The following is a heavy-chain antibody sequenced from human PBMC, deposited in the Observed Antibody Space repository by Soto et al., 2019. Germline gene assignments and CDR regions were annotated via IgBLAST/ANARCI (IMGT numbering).Heavy chain of an antibody. J-gene: IGHJ4*02. Sequence: EVELVESGGGLVQPGGSLRLSCAATGFMFSSYWMTWVRQAPGRGLEWVANINQNGSERYYVDSVEGRFTISRVNAKNSVFLQMENLRVEDTAMYYCATDILDFWGQGTLVTVSS. CDR1: GFMFSSYW. CDR2: INQNGSER. D-gene: IGHD3-9*01. CDR3: ATDILDF. V-gene: IGHV3-7*05.